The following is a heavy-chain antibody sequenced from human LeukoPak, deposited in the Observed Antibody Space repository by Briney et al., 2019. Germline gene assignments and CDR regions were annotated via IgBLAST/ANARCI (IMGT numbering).Heavy chain of an antibody. CDR2: LYDSVSA. J-gene: IGHJ4*02. CDR3: ARHGGSWTFDQ. CDR1: GVSISTYY. D-gene: IGHD3-16*01. Sequence: SQTLSLTCTVSGVSISTYYWSWIGQPPGKGGEWIGYLYDSVSANYIASLKSRVTISVDTSKNQFSLKVRSVTAADTAVYYCARHGGSWTFDQWSQGTLVTVSS. V-gene: IGHV4-59*08.